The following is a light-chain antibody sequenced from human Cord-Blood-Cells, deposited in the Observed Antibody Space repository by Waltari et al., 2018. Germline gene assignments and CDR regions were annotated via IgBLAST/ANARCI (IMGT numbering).Light chain of an antibody. J-gene: IGKJ4*01. CDR3: IQSIQLPLT. Sequence: DIAMTQNPLSMSVTPGQPASISCKSSQSLLHSDGKTYVYWYLQKPGQSSELLSYEISNQVSEVPDRFSGSGSGKGFTLKIRRVEAEDVGVYYCIQSIQLPLTCDGGTKVEIK. V-gene: IGKV2D-29*02. CDR1: QSLLHSDGKTY. CDR2: EIS.